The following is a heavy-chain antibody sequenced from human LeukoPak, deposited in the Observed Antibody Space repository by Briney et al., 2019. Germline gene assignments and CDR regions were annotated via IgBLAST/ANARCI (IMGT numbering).Heavy chain of an antibody. CDR2: ISAYNGNT. CDR3: VSSRRDGSDLPWYFDY. Sequence: ASVKVSCKASGYTFTSYGISWVRQAPGQGLEWMGWISAYNGNTNYAQKPQGRVTMTRNTSISTAYMELSSLRSEDTAVYYCVSSRRDGSDLPWYFDYWGQGTLVAVSS. J-gene: IGHJ4*02. D-gene: IGHD3-10*01. V-gene: IGHV1-18*01. CDR1: GYTFTSYG.